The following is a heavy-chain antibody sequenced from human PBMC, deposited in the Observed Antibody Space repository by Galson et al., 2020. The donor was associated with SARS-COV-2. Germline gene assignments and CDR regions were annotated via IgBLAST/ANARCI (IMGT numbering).Heavy chain of an antibody. D-gene: IGHD3-10*01. CDR3: ARDSYYSLDY. J-gene: IGHJ4*02. V-gene: IGHV6-1*01. CDR2: TYYRSKWYH. CDR1: GDSVSSDSVA. Sequence: SQTLSLTCAISGDSVSSDSVAWNWIRQSPSRGLEWLRRTYYRSKWYHDYAVSVKGRITFTPDTSRNQFSLQLTSVTPEDTAVYYCARDSYYSLDYWGRGTLVTVSS.